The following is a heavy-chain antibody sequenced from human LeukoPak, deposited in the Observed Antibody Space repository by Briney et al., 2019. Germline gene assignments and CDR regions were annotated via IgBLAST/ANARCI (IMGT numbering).Heavy chain of an antibody. J-gene: IGHJ6*03. CDR3: AKDEERTGYSSGWYWYYYYYYMDV. Sequence: PGGSLRLSCAASAFTFGSYGMHWVRQAPGKVLEWVAVIWYDGSNKYYADSVKGRFTISRDNSKNTLYLQMNSLRAEDTAVYYCAKDEERTGYSSGWYWYYYYYYMDVWGKGTTVTVSS. D-gene: IGHD6-19*01. V-gene: IGHV3-33*06. CDR1: AFTFGSYG. CDR2: IWYDGSNK.